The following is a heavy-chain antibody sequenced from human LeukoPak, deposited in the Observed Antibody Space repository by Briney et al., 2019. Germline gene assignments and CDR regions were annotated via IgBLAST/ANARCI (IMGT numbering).Heavy chain of an antibody. D-gene: IGHD2-2*01. CDR1: GGTFSSYA. V-gene: IGHV1-69*05. CDR3: TRAPGVVVPAAMLGGYYYYMDV. J-gene: IGHJ6*03. Sequence: SVKVSCKASGGTFSSYAISWVRQAPGQGLEWMGRIIPIFGTANYAQKFQGRVTITTDESTSTAYMELSSLRSEDTAVYYCTRAPGVVVPAAMLGGYYYYMDVWGKGTTVTVSS. CDR2: IIPIFGTA.